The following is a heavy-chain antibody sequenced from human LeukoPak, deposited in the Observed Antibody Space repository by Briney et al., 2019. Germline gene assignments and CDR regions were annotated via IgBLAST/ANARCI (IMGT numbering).Heavy chain of an antibody. CDR3: AKVGVTDNIDF. CDR1: GYTFSGYY. CDR2: INPNSGGT. V-gene: IGHV1-2*02. J-gene: IGHJ4*02. D-gene: IGHD2-21*02. Sequence: GSVRVSCKASGYTFSGYYIHWVRPAPGQGLDWMGWINPNSGGTNSAQKFQGSVTMTSDTSISTAYMELSRLRYDDTAIYYCAKVGVTDNIDFWAQSTLVPVSS.